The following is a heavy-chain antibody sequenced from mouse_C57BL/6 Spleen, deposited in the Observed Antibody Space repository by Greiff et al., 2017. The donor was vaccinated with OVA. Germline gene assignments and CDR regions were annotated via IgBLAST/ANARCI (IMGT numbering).Heavy chain of an antibody. CDR2: IDPSDSEP. CDR3: ARYGSSYVGAMDY. D-gene: IGHD1-1*01. J-gene: IGHJ4*01. CDR1: GYTFPSYW. V-gene: IGHV1-52*01. Sequence: QVQLQPPGAELVRPGSSVKLSCKASGYTFPSYWMHWVKQRPIQGLEWIGNIDPSDSEPHYNQKFKDKATLTVDKSSSTAFMQLSSLTSEDSAIYNSARYGSSYVGAMDYWGQGTSVTVSS.